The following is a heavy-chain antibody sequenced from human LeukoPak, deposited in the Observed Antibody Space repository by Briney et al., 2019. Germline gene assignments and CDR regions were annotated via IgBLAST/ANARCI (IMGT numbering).Heavy chain of an antibody. Sequence: ASVKVSCKASGCTFSSYAISWVRQAPGQGLEWMGRIIPIFVIANYAQKFQGRVTITADKSTSTAYMELSSLRSEVTAVYYCARESGQQLVDYWGQGTLVTVSS. CDR1: GCTFSSYA. CDR2: IIPIFVIA. CDR3: ARESGQQLVDY. J-gene: IGHJ4*02. D-gene: IGHD6-13*01. V-gene: IGHV1-69*04.